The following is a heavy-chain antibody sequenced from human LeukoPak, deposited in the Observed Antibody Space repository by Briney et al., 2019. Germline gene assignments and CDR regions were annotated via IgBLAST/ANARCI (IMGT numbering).Heavy chain of an antibody. CDR2: ISGSGGTT. J-gene: IGHJ4*02. Sequence: PGGSLRLSCAASGFTFSSYGMSWVRQAPGNGLEWVSSISGSGGTTYYADSVKGRFTISRDNSKITLYLQMNSLRAEDTAIYYCARRLSDVGGYFFFHWGQGTLVTVSS. CDR3: ARRLSDVGGYFFFH. CDR1: GFTFSSYG. D-gene: IGHD3-22*01. V-gene: IGHV3-23*01.